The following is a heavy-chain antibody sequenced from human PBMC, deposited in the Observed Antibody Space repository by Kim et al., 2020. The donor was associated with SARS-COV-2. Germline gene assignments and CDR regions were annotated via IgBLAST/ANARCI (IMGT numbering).Heavy chain of an antibody. Sequence: GGSLRLSCAASGFTVSSNYMSWVRQAPGKGLEWVSVIYSGGSTYYADSVKGRFTISRDNSKNTLYLQMNSLRAEDTAVYYCARERYSSSWYCYGMDVWGQGNTVTVSS. CDR2: IYSGGST. D-gene: IGHD6-13*01. V-gene: IGHV3-53*01. J-gene: IGHJ6*02. CDR3: ARERYSSSWYCYGMDV. CDR1: GFTVSSNY.